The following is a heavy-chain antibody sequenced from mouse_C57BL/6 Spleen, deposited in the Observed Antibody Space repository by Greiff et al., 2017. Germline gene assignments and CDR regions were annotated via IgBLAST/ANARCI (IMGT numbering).Heavy chain of an antibody. CDR3: AKNGDGNYLDY. CDR2: IYPGSGNT. J-gene: IGHJ2*01. V-gene: IGHV1-76*01. CDR1: GYTFTDYY. D-gene: IGHD2-1*01. Sequence: VQLQQSGAELVRPGASVKLSCKASGYTFTDYYINWVKQRPGQGLEWIARIYPGSGNTYYNEKFKGKATLTAEKSSSTAYMQLSSLTSEDSAVYFCAKNGDGNYLDYWGQGTTLTVSS.